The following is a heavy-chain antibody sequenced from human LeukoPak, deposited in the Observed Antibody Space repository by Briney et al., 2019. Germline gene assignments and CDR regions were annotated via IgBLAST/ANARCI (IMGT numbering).Heavy chain of an antibody. D-gene: IGHD3-3*01. CDR3: ARGNKFWSGYYADY. CDR2: INPNGGGT. Sequence: ASVKVSCKASGYTFTGYYMHWVRQAPGQGLEWMGWINPNGGGTNYAQKFQGRVTMTRDTSISTAYMELSRLRSDDTAVYYCARGNKFWSGYYADYWGQGALVTVSS. V-gene: IGHV1-2*02. J-gene: IGHJ4*01. CDR1: GYTFTGYY.